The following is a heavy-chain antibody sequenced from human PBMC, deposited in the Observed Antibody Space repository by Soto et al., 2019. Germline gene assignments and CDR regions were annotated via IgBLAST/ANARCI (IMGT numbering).Heavy chain of an antibody. V-gene: IGHV3-23*01. CDR3: AKDLAEITMVRGVRLFDP. Sequence: PGGSLRLSCAASGFTFGSYAMSWVRQAPGKGLEWVSAISGSGGSTYYADSVKGRFTISRDNSKNTLYLQMNSLRAEDTAVYYCAKDLAEITMVRGVRLFDPWGQGTLVTVSS. CDR1: GFTFGSYA. D-gene: IGHD3-10*01. J-gene: IGHJ5*02. CDR2: ISGSGGST.